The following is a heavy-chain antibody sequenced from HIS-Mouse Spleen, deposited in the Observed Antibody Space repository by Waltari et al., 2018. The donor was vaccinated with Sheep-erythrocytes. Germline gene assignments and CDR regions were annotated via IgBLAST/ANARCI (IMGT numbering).Heavy chain of an antibody. CDR1: GFTFSSYG. Sequence: QVQLVESGGGVVQPGRSLRLSCAASGFTFSSYGMHWVRQAPGKGLEWVAVIWYDGSNKYYADSVKGRFTISRDNSKNTLYLQMNSLRAEDTAVYYCARGLYSSSWYMYDAFDIWGQGTMVTVSS. V-gene: IGHV3-33*01. J-gene: IGHJ3*02. CDR3: ARGLYSSSWYMYDAFDI. D-gene: IGHD6-13*01. CDR2: IWYDGSNK.